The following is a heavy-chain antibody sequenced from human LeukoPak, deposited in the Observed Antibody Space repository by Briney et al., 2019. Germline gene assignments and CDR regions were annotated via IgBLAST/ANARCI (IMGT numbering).Heavy chain of an antibody. V-gene: IGHV1-69*06. CDR3: AREYYYSSGNYYNRIDY. J-gene: IGHJ4*02. CDR1: GGTFSSYA. D-gene: IGHD3-10*01. CDR2: IIPIFGTA. Sequence: ASVKVSCKASGGTFSSYAISWVRQAPGQGLEWMGGIIPIFGTANYAQKFQGRVTITADKSTSTAYMELSSLRSEDTAVYSCAREYYYSSGNYYNRIDYWGREPWSPSPQ.